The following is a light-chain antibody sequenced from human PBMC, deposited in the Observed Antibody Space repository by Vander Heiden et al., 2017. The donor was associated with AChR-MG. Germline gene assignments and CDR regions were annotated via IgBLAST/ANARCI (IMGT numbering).Light chain of an antibody. V-gene: IGKV1-5*03. Sequence: DIQMTQPPSTMPASLGDRVTIPCRASQSISSWLAWYQQKPGKAPKLLNYKASSLESGVPSRFSGSGSGTEFTLTISSLQPDDFATYYCQQYKSYSVTFGQGTKLEIK. CDR1: QSISSW. CDR2: KAS. CDR3: QQYKSYSVT. J-gene: IGKJ2*01.